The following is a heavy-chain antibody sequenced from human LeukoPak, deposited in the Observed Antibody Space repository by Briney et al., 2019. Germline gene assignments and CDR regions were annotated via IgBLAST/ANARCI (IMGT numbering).Heavy chain of an antibody. D-gene: IGHD5-18*01. V-gene: IGHV1-2*02. J-gene: IGHJ4*02. CDR2: INPNSGGT. CDR3: ARIGVQLWVDTPDY. CDR1: GYTFTGYY. Sequence: ASVKVSCKACGYTFTGYYMHWVRQAPGQGREGMGWINPNSGGTNYAQKFQGRVTMTRDTSISTAYMELSRPRSDDTAVYYCARIGVQLWVDTPDYWGQGTLVTVSS.